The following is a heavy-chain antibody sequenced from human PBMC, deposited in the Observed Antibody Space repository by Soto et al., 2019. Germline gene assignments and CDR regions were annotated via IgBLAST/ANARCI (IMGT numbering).Heavy chain of an antibody. Sequence: ASVKVSCKASGYNFSGYYMHWVRQAPGQGLEWMGWMNPNSGNTEYAQKFQGRVTMTRNTSISTSYMELSSLRSEDTAVYYCARGRYYYDSSGYYVSHYYYGMDVWGQGTTVTVSS. CDR1: GYNFSGYY. V-gene: IGHV1-8*02. D-gene: IGHD3-22*01. J-gene: IGHJ6*02. CDR2: MNPNSGNT. CDR3: ARGRYYYDSSGYYVSHYYYGMDV.